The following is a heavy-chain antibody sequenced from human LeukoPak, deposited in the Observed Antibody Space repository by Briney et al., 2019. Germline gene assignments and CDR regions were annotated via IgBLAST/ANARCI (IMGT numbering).Heavy chain of an antibody. CDR3: ARHPGDFDS. J-gene: IGHJ4*02. CDR1: GGSISSSSYF. Sequence: SETLSLTCTVSGGSISSSSYFWGWIRQPPGKGLEWIGSIHYSGSPYYNPSLKSRVTISLDTSNNQFSLKLSSVTAADTAVYYCARHPGDFDSWGQGTLVTVSS. CDR2: IHYSGSP. V-gene: IGHV4-39*01.